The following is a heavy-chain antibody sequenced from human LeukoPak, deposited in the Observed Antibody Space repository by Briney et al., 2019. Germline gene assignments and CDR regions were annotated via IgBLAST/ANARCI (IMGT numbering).Heavy chain of an antibody. CDR1: GGSISSSSYY. Sequence: SETLSLTCTVSGGSISSSSYYWSWIRQPPGKGLEWIGYIYYSGSTNYNPSLKSRVTISVDTSKNQFSLKLSSVTAADTAVYYCARDNYAFDIWGQGTMVTVSS. CDR2: IYYSGST. V-gene: IGHV4-61*01. CDR3: ARDNYAFDI. D-gene: IGHD1-20*01. J-gene: IGHJ3*02.